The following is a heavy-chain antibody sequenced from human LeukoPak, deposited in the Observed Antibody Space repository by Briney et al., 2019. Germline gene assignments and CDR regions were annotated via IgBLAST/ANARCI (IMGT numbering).Heavy chain of an antibody. CDR3: ARYSSSSGWFDP. CDR2: INHSGST. J-gene: IGHJ5*02. Sequence: PSETLSLTCAVYGGSFSGYYWSWIRQPPGKGLEWIGEINHSGSTNYNPSLKSRVTISVDTSKNQFSLKLSSVTAADTAVYYCARYSSSSGWFDPWGQGTLVTVSP. CDR1: GGSFSGYY. V-gene: IGHV4-34*01. D-gene: IGHD6-6*01.